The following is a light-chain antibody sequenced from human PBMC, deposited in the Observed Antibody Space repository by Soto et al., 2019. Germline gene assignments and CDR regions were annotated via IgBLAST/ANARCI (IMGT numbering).Light chain of an antibody. J-gene: IGKJ1*01. Sequence: DIQMTQSPSTLSASVGDRVTITCRASQSISSWLAWYQQKPGKAPKLLIYKASSLESGVPSRFSGSGSGTEFNLTISSLQPDDFATDYCQQYNSYSRTFGQGTKVEIK. CDR3: QQYNSYSRT. V-gene: IGKV1-5*03. CDR1: QSISSW. CDR2: KAS.